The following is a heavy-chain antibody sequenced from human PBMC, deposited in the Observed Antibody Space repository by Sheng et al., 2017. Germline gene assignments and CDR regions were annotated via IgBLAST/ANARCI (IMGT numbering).Heavy chain of an antibody. J-gene: IGHJ4*02. CDR1: GFTFSSYG. CDR2: IRYDGSNK. D-gene: IGHD3-22*01. Sequence: QVQLVESGGGVVQPWGSLRLSCAASGFTFSSYGMHWVRQAPGKGLEWVAFIRYDGSNKYYADSVKGRFTISRDNSKNTLYLQMNSLRAEDTAVYYCTGYDSSGYWGQGTLVTVSS. V-gene: IGHV3-30*02. CDR3: TGYDSSGY.